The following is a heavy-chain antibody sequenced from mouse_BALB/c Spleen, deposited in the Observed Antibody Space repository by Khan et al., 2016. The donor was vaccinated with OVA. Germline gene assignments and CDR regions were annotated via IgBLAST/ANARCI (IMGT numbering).Heavy chain of an antibody. CDR1: GYSITTDYA. CDR2: ISYSGNT. CDR3: ARVYGGDFDY. V-gene: IGHV3-2*02. Sequence: VQLKESGPGLVKPSQSLSLTCTVTGYSITTDYAWNWIRQFPGNKLEWMGYISYSGNTKYNPSLKSRISITRDTSKNQFFLQLKSVTTEDTARXDCARVYGGDFDYWGQGTTLTVSS. J-gene: IGHJ2*01. D-gene: IGHD1-1*01.